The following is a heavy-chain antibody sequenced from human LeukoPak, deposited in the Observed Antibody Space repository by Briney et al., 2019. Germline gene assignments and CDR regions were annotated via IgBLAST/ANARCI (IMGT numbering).Heavy chain of an antibody. D-gene: IGHD4-23*01. CDR3: ARVYGGNPQAGGLNWFDT. CDR1: GGSISSHY. Sequence: PSETLSLTCTVSGGSISSHYWNWIRQPPGKGLEWIGYIYYSGSTNYNPSLKSRVTISVDTSKNQFSLKLSSVTAADTAVYYCARVYGGNPQAGGLNWFDTGAREPWSPSPQ. CDR2: IYYSGST. V-gene: IGHV4-59*11. J-gene: IGHJ5*02.